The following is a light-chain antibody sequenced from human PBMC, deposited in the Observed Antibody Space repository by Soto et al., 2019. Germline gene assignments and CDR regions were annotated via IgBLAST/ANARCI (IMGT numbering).Light chain of an antibody. CDR2: DNN. V-gene: IGLV1-51*01. CDR3: GTWDSSLSAWV. J-gene: IGLJ3*02. Sequence: QSVLTQPPSVSAAPGQKVTISCSGSSSNIGNSYVSWYQQLPGTAPKLLIYDNNKRPSGIPDRFSGSKSGTSATLVITGLQTGDEADYYCGTWDSSLSAWVFGGGTKVTVL. CDR1: SSNIGNSY.